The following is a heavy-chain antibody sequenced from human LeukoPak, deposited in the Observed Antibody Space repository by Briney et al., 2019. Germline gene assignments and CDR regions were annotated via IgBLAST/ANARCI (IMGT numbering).Heavy chain of an antibody. V-gene: IGHV3-33*06. Sequence: SCKASGGTFSSYGMHWVRQAPGKGLEWVAIIWYDGSTKYYADSVKGRFTISRDNSKNTLYLQMNSPRAEDTAVYYCAKERGIAAAGTVTSFDYWGQGTLVTVSS. CDR2: IWYDGSTK. D-gene: IGHD6-13*01. CDR3: AKERGIAAAGTVTSFDY. J-gene: IGHJ4*02. CDR1: GGTFSSYG.